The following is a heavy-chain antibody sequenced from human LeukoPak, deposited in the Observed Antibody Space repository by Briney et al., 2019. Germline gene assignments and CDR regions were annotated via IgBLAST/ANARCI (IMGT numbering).Heavy chain of an antibody. V-gene: IGHV3-33*01. D-gene: IGHD3/OR15-3a*01. J-gene: IGHJ4*02. Sequence: GTSLRLSCAASGFTFSNYGMHWVRQAPGKGLEWVAVIWYDGTNKYYADSVKGRFTISRDNSKTILYLQMDSLRDEDTAVYYCARERTIWAGFPLDFWGQGSLVTVIS. CDR3: ARERTIWAGFPLDF. CDR1: GFTFSNYG. CDR2: IWYDGTNK.